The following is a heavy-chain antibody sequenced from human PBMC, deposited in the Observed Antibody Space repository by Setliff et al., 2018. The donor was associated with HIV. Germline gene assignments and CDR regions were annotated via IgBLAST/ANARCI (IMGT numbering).Heavy chain of an antibody. J-gene: IGHJ4*02. Sequence: SETLSLTCTVSGGSISSGGYYWSWIRQHPEKGVEWIGYVYYNGDTSYNPSLKSRVTLSVDTSKNQFSLNLSSVTAADTAVYYCARAPGVTPFDHWGPGTLVTVSS. CDR1: GGSISSGGYY. CDR3: ARAPGVTPFDH. V-gene: IGHV4-31*03. D-gene: IGHD2-21*02. CDR2: VYYNGDT.